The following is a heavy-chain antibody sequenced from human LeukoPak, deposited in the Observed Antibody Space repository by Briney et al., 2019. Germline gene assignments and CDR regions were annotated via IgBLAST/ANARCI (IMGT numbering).Heavy chain of an antibody. J-gene: IGHJ4*02. Sequence: GASVKVSCKASGYTFTGYYIHWVRQAPGQGLEWMGWISAYNGNTNYAQKLQGRVTMTTDTSTSTAYMELRSLRSDDTAVYYCARAGDYGSLWYWGQGTLVTVSS. V-gene: IGHV1-18*04. CDR3: ARAGDYGSLWY. CDR1: GYTFTGYY. D-gene: IGHD4-17*01. CDR2: ISAYNGNT.